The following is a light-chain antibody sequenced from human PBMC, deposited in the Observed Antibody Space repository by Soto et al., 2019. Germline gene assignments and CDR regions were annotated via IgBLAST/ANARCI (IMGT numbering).Light chain of an antibody. V-gene: IGKV3-20*01. J-gene: IGKJ1*01. CDR3: QQYGTAPWT. CDR1: QTTSPKY. Sequence: EIELTQSPGTLSLSPGESATLSCRVSQTTSPKYVAWYQQRRGLAPRLLVYGASKRAAGIPDRFRGSGSGSEFSLTISGLEPEDFAVYYCQQYGTAPWTFGQGTKVEIK. CDR2: GAS.